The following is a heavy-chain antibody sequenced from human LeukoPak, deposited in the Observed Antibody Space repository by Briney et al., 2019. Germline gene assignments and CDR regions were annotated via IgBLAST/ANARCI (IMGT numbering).Heavy chain of an antibody. Sequence: GGSLRLSCAASGFTVSNNYMSWVRQAPGKGLEWVSVVYGGGSTYYADSVKGRFTISRDNSKNSLYLQMNSLRTEDTAVYYCAKANPLIVGARSGGPINFWGQGTMVTVSS. CDR2: VYGGGST. V-gene: IGHV3-53*05. CDR1: GFTVSNNY. D-gene: IGHD1-26*01. CDR3: AKANPLIVGARSGGPINF. J-gene: IGHJ3*01.